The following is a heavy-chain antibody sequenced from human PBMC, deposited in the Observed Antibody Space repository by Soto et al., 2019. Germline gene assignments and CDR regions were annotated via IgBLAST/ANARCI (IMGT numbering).Heavy chain of an antibody. J-gene: IGHJ5*02. CDR3: ASGRSSGWYYWFDP. Sequence: QVQLVQSGAEVKKPGASVKVSCKASGYTFTSYDINWVRQATGQGLEWMGWMNPNSGNTGYAQKFQGRVTMTRNTSRSTDYMELSSLRSEDTAVHYCASGRSSGWYYWFDPWGQGTLVTVSS. D-gene: IGHD6-19*01. CDR2: MNPNSGNT. V-gene: IGHV1-8*01. CDR1: GYTFTSYD.